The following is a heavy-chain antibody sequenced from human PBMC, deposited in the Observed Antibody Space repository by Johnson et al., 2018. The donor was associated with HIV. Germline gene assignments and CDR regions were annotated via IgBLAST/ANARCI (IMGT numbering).Heavy chain of an antibody. CDR3: ARDREYGLAWGWALDI. J-gene: IGHJ3*02. CDR2: ISYDGSNK. D-gene: IGHD6-19*01. Sequence: QVQVVESGGGVVQPGRSLRLSCAASGFTFSSYGMHWVRQAPGTGLEWVAVISYDGSNKYYADSVKGRFTISRDNSKNTLYLRTNSLRVEDTAVYYCARDREYGLAWGWALDIWGQGTTVTVSS. V-gene: IGHV3-30*03. CDR1: GFTFSSYG.